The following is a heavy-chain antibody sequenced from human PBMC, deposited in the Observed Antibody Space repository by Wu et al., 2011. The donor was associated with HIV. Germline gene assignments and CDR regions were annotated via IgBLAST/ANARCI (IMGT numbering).Heavy chain of an antibody. CDR1: GYSFYRYW. CDR3: VRQIFYGSGSYFDI. D-gene: IGHD3-10*01. CDR2: IYPSDSDT. V-gene: IGHV5-51*01. Sequence: VQLVQSGAEVKKSGESLKISCKGSGYSFYRYWIGWVRQMPGKGLEWMGVIYPSDSDTKYSPSFQGQVTISADVSISTAFLQWRSLKASDTAIYFCVRQIFYGSGSYFDIWGQGTMVTVSS. J-gene: IGHJ3*02.